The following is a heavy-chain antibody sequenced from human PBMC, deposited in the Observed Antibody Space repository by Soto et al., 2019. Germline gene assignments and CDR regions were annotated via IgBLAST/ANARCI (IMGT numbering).Heavy chain of an antibody. CDR3: IYHYDSSGFYYVDS. Sequence: SVKVSCKASRVSLSSYIINWVRQAPGQGFEWMGGIIPLFGSANHAQKLQGRVIITADVSTNTVYMEMSSLRFEDTAIYYCIYHYDSSGFYYVDSWGQGTQVTVSS. CDR1: RVSLSSYI. V-gene: IGHV1-69*13. J-gene: IGHJ4*02. D-gene: IGHD3-22*01. CDR2: IIPLFGSA.